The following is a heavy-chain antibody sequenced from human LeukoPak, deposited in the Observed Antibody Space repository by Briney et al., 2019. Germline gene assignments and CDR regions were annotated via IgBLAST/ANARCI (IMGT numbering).Heavy chain of an antibody. V-gene: IGHV3-48*03. CDR1: GFTFSSYE. CDR2: ISSSGNTI. D-gene: IGHD5-12*01. Sequence: GGSLRLSCAASGFTFSSYEMNWVRQAPGRGLEWVSYISSSGNTIYYADSAKGRFTISRDNAKNALYLQMNSLRAEDTAVYYCARERGYSGYDYFIDSPSDYWGQGTLATVSS. CDR3: ARERGYSGYDYFIDSPSDY. J-gene: IGHJ4*02.